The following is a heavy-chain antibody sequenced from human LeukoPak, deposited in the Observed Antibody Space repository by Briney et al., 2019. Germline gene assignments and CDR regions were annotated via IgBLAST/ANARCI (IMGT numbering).Heavy chain of an antibody. D-gene: IGHD4-17*01. Sequence: SEPLSLTCTVSGGPISSYYWSWIRQPPGKGLEWLGYIYYSGSTNYNPSLKSRVTISVDPSKNQFSLKLSSVTAAGTAAYYCARASSARVTRVDYWGQGTLVTVSS. CDR3: ARASSARVTRVDY. CDR1: GGPISSYY. J-gene: IGHJ4*02. V-gene: IGHV4-59*01. CDR2: IYYSGST.